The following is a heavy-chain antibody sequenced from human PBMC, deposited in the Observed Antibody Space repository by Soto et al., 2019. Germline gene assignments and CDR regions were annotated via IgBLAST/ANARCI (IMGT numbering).Heavy chain of an antibody. J-gene: IGHJ5*02. CDR2: INPSGGST. V-gene: IGHV1-46*01. CDR3: ARTHSSGWYLTDFLWFDP. Sequence: QVQLVQSGAEVKKPGASVKVSCKASGYTFTSYYMHWVRQAPGQGLEWMGIINPSGGSTSYAQKFQGRVTMTRDTSTSTVYMELSSLRSEDTAVYYCARTHSSGWYLTDFLWFDPWGQGTLVTVSS. CDR1: GYTFTSYY. D-gene: IGHD6-19*01.